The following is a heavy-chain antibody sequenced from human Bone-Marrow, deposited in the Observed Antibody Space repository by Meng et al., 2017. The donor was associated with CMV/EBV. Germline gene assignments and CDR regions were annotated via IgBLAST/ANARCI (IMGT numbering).Heavy chain of an antibody. Sequence: GESLKISCAASGFTFSDYYISWIRQAPGKGLEWVSYIRSSDGTLYSADSVKGRFTISRDNANNPLFPQMNSLRADDTAVYYCARQGGYGSGSSCYGGYFDYWGQGRLVTVSS. V-gene: IGHV3-11*01. CDR2: IRSSDGTL. CDR3: ARQGGYGSGSSCYGGYFDY. J-gene: IGHJ4*01. D-gene: IGHD2-15*01. CDR1: GFTFSDYY.